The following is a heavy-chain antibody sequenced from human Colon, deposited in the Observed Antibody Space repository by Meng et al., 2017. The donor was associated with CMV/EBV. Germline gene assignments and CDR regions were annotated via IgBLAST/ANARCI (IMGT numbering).Heavy chain of an antibody. CDR3: ARDDVLGPTTHSNVGYFDY. D-gene: IGHD1-26*01. V-gene: IGHV3-30*04. J-gene: IGHJ4*02. CDR2: TSYDGRYK. CDR1: GFTFSTYS. Sequence: GGSLRLSCAASGFTFSTYSMHWVRQAPGKGLEWVAFTSYDGRYKGYADSVKGRFTISRDNSKNTLFLQMNSLRAEDTAVYFCARDDVLGPTTHSNVGYFDYWGQGTLVTVSS.